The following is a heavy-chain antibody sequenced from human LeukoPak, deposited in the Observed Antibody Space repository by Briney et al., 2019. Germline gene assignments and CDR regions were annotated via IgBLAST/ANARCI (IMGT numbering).Heavy chain of an antibody. CDR1: GGSISSGESY. V-gene: IGHV4-30-4*08. Sequence: PSETLSLTCTVSGGSISSGESYWSWLRQPPGKGREWIGYIHYSGSTYYNPSLKSRVTISIDTSKNQFSLKLTSVTAADTAVYYCVREVAARFDYWGQGTLVTVSS. CDR2: IHYSGST. D-gene: IGHD6-6*01. CDR3: VREVAARFDY. J-gene: IGHJ4*02.